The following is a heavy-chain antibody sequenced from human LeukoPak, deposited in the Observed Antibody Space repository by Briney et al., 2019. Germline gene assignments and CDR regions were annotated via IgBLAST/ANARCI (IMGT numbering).Heavy chain of an antibody. D-gene: IGHD4-11*01. Sequence: PSETLSLTCAVSGGSISSSNWWSWVRQPPGKGLEWIGEIYHSGSTNYNPSLKSRVTISVDKSKNQFSLKLSSVTAADTDVYYCARDLGYSHDAFDIWGQGTMVTVSS. V-gene: IGHV4-4*02. CDR2: IYHSGST. J-gene: IGHJ3*02. CDR1: GGSISSSNW. CDR3: ARDLGYSHDAFDI.